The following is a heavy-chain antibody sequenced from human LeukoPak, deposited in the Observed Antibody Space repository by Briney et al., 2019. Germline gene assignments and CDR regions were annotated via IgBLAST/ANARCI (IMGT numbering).Heavy chain of an antibody. Sequence: PSETLSLTCTVSGGSISSGSYYWSWIRQPAGKGLEWIGRIYTSGSTNYNPSLKSRVTISVDTSKNQFSLKLSSVTAADTAVYYCAKPPYDFWSGYHPSDYWGQGTLVTVSS. V-gene: IGHV4-61*02. CDR1: GGSISSGSYY. CDR2: IYTSGST. D-gene: IGHD3-3*01. J-gene: IGHJ4*02. CDR3: AKPPYDFWSGYHPSDY.